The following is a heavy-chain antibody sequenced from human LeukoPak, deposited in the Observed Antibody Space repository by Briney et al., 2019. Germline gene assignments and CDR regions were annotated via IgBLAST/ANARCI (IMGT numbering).Heavy chain of an antibody. CDR3: ARQGGLGWLTLDY. CDR2: TYYGSKWYT. D-gene: IGHD2-21*01. J-gene: IGHJ4*02. CDR1: GDSVSSKSAG. Sequence: SQTLSLTCAIYGDSVSSKSAGWNWVRQSPSRGLEWLARTYYGSKWYTDYAESVKGRITINPETSKNQFSLQLISVTPEDTAVYYCARQGGLGWLTLDYWGQGTLVTVSS. V-gene: IGHV6-1*01.